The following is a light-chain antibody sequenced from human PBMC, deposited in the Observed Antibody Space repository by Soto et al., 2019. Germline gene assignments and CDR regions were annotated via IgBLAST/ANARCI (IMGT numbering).Light chain of an antibody. CDR3: SSHTTIGTLQV. V-gene: IGLV2-14*01. Sequence: PGLTHPGSGCRTPGQSITISCTGTSSDFTVYNYCSWYQLHPGKAPKLMIYEVNSRTSGVSKRFSGSKSGNAASLTISGLQAEDEADYYCSSHTTIGTLQVFGPGSKVTGL. CDR1: SSDFTVYNY. CDR2: EVN. J-gene: IGLJ1*01.